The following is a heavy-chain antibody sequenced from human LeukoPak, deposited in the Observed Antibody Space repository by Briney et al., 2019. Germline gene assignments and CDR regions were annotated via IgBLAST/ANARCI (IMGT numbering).Heavy chain of an antibody. CDR1: GYTFTSYY. Sequence: SVKVSCKASGYTFTSYYMHWVRQAPGQGLEWMGGIIPIFGTANYAQKFQGRVTITADESTSTAYMELSSLRSEDTAVYYCARGDFWSGVTDYWGQGTLVTVSS. D-gene: IGHD3-3*01. CDR2: IIPIFGTA. V-gene: IGHV1-69*13. CDR3: ARGDFWSGVTDY. J-gene: IGHJ4*02.